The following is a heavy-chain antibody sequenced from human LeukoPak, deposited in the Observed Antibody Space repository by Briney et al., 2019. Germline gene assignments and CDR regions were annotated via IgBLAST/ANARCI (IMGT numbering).Heavy chain of an antibody. J-gene: IGHJ4*02. CDR1: GFTFSGYW. CDR3: ARDPSRRYTYGYGDS. D-gene: IGHD5-18*01. V-gene: IGHV3-7*01. Sequence: PGGSLRLSCAASGFTFSGYWMNWVRQPPGKGLEWVAIINQDGSEKYFLDSVKGRFTISRDNAKNSLYLQMNSLRAEDTGLYYCARDPSRRYTYGYGDSWGQGTLVTASS. CDR2: INQDGSEK.